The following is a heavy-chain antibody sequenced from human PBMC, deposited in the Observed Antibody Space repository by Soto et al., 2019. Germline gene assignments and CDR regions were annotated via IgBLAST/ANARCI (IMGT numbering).Heavy chain of an antibody. CDR2: ISDSGGRI. V-gene: IGHV3-23*01. J-gene: IGHJ6*02. D-gene: IGHD4-4*01. CDR3: ARGKYSSPRGGLDV. CDR1: GFTFSSYA. Sequence: GGSLRLSCAASGFTFSSYAMSWVRQTPGKGLEWVSSISDSGGRIYYANSVKGRVTISADKSIQTAYLQWGSLKASDSALYYCARGKYSSPRGGLDVWGQGTPVTVSS.